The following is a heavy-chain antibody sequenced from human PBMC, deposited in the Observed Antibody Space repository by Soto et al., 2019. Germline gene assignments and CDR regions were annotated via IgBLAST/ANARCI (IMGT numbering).Heavy chain of an antibody. CDR2: IIPILGIA. J-gene: IGHJ4*02. Sequence: ASVKVSCKASGGTFSSYTISWVRQAPGQGLEWMGRIIPILGIANYARKFQGRVTITADKSTSTAYMELSSLRSEDTAVYYCAREGYYDSSGYPYYFDYWGQGTLVTVSS. CDR1: GGTFSSYT. D-gene: IGHD3-22*01. V-gene: IGHV1-69*04. CDR3: AREGYYDSSGYPYYFDY.